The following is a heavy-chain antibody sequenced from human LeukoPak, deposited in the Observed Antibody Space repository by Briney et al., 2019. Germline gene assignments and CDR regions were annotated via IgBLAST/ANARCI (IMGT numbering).Heavy chain of an antibody. Sequence: GGSLRLSCAASGFTDSSNYMSWLRQAPGKGLEWVSVIYSGGSKYYADSGKGRFSISRDNSKNTLFLQMNSLRAKDTAVYYCARGHCYTDMLTNYWVRYFDYWGREPWSPSPQ. D-gene: IGHD3-9*01. CDR3: ARGHCYTDMLTNYWVRYFDY. CDR2: IYSGGSK. J-gene: IGHJ4*02. CDR1: GFTDSSNY. V-gene: IGHV3-66*01.